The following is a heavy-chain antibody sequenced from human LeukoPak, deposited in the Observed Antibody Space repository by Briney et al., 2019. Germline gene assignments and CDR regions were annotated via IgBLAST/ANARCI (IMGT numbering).Heavy chain of an antibody. Sequence: SETLSLTCTVSGGSISSGSHYWSWIRQPAGKGLEWIGRIYTSGSTNYNPSLKSRVTISVDTSKNQFSLKLSSVTAADTAVYYCARHFSDYVWGSYRSQSNLYYFDYWGQGTLVTVSS. CDR2: IYTSGST. D-gene: IGHD3-16*02. CDR1: GGSISSGSHY. V-gene: IGHV4-61*02. CDR3: ARHFSDYVWGSYRSQSNLYYFDY. J-gene: IGHJ4*02.